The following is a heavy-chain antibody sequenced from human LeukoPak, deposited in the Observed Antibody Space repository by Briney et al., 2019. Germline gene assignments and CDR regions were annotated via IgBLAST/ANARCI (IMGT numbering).Heavy chain of an antibody. V-gene: IGHV3-23*01. D-gene: IGHD1-26*01. CDR3: AKGGSYYLVPRELDY. J-gene: IGHJ4*02. Sequence: PGGSLRLSCAASGFTFSSYAMSWVRQAPGKGLEWVSAISGSGGSTYYADSVKGRFTISRDNSKNTLYLQMNSLRAEDTAVYYCAKGGSYYLVPRELDYWGQGTLVTVSS. CDR1: GFTFSSYA. CDR2: ISGSGGST.